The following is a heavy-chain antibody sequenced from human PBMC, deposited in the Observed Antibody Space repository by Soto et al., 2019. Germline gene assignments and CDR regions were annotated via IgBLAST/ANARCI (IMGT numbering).Heavy chain of an antibody. J-gene: IGHJ5*02. CDR1: GGSIISGGYY. Sequence: PSETLSLTCTVSGGSIISGGYYWSWIRQHPGKGLEWIGYIYYSGSTYYNPSLKSRVTISVDTSKNQFSLKLSSVTAADTAVYYCARVHCSSTSCSRATNWFDPWGQGTLVTVSS. D-gene: IGHD2-2*01. CDR3: ARVHCSSTSCSRATNWFDP. CDR2: IYYSGST. V-gene: IGHV4-31*03.